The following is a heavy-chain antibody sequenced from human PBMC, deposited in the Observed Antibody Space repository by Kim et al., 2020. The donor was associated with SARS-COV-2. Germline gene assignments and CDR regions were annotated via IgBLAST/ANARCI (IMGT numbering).Heavy chain of an antibody. V-gene: IGHV3-9*01. J-gene: IGHJ6*02. CDR2: ISWNSGSI. CDR1: GFTFDDYA. D-gene: IGHD6-13*01. Sequence: GGSLRLSCAASGFTFDDYAMHWVRQAPGKGLEWVSGISWNSGSIGYADSVKGRFTISRDNAKNSLYLQMNSLRAEDTALYYCAKEAQQLVTYYYYGMDVWGQGTTVTVSS. CDR3: AKEAQQLVTYYYYGMDV.